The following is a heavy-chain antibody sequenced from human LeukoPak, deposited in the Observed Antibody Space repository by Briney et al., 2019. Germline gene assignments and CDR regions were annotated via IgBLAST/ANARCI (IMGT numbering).Heavy chain of an antibody. CDR2: IYYSGST. J-gene: IGHJ4*02. D-gene: IGHD3-16*02. CDR1: GGSISSYY. V-gene: IGHV4-59*01. CDR3: ASSGIYDYVWGSYRYPFDY. Sequence: PSETLSLTCTVSGGSISSYYWSWIRQPPGKGLEWIGYIYYSGSTNYNPSLKSRVTISVDTSKNQFSLKLSSVTAADTAVYYCASSGIYDYVWGSYRYPFDYWGQGTLVTVSS.